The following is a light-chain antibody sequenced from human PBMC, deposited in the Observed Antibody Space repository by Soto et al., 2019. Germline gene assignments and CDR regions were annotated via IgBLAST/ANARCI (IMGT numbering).Light chain of an antibody. V-gene: IGKV3-15*01. CDR1: QSVSSN. CDR3: QQYNNWLGT. Sequence: IGVTRSPASLSVSPLGIGTLPFMASQSVSSNLAWYQQKAGQAPRLLMYGASTRAIGIPGRFSGSGSGTEFTLTISSLQSQDFAVYYCQQYNNWLGTFGQGTKVDIK. CDR2: GAS. J-gene: IGKJ1*01.